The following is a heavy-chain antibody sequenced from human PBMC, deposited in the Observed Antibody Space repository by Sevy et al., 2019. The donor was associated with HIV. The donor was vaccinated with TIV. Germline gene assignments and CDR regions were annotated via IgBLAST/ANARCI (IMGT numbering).Heavy chain of an antibody. V-gene: IGHV3-30*04. D-gene: IGHD1-1*01. CDR3: ARDPGNSGNY. CDR1: GFTFSSDA. J-gene: IGHJ4*02. CDR2: TSHDERTK. Sequence: GGSLRLSCAASGFTFSSDAMHWLRQAPGKGLEWVAVTSHDERTKFYADSVKGRFTISRDNSKNMVYLQMDSLRPEDTSIYYCARDPGNSGNYWGQGTLVTVSS.